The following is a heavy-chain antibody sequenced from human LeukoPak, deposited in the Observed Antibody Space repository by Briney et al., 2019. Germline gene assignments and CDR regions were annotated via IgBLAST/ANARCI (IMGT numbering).Heavy chain of an antibody. CDR1: GYSFTSYW. CDR2: IYPGDSDI. J-gene: IGHJ4*02. CDR3: AKDTVRYYDILTGYYTWDYFDY. V-gene: IGHV5-51*01. D-gene: IGHD3-9*01. Sequence: GESLKISCKGSGYSFTSYWIGWVRQMPGKGLEWMGIIYPGDSDIRYSPSFQGQVTISADRSISTAYLQWSSLRAEDTAVYYCAKDTVRYYDILTGYYTWDYFDYWGQGTLVTVSS.